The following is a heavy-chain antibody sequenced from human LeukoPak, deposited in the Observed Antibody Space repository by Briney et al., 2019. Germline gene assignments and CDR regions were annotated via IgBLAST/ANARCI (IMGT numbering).Heavy chain of an antibody. V-gene: IGHV4-59*01. Sequence: SETLSLTCTVSGGSISSYYWSWIRQPPGKGLEWIGYIYYSGSTNYNPSLKSRVTISVDTSKNQFSLKLSSVTAADTAVYYCARVGATPRSFPLDYWGQGTLVTVSS. CDR3: ARVGATPRSFPLDY. D-gene: IGHD1-26*01. CDR2: IYYSGST. CDR1: GGSISSYY. J-gene: IGHJ4*02.